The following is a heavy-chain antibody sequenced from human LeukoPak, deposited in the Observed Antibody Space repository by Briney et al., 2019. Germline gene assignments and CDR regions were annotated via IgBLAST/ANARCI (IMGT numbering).Heavy chain of an antibody. Sequence: PSETLSLTCTVSGGSISSYYWSWIRQPPGKGLEWIGEINHSGSTHYNPSLKSRVTISVDTSKNQFSLKLSSVTAADTAVYYCARERNRRATFYQTPLDHWGQGTLVTVSS. CDR3: ARERNRRATFYQTPLDH. CDR1: GGSISSYY. J-gene: IGHJ4*02. CDR2: INHSGST. V-gene: IGHV4-34*01. D-gene: IGHD1/OR15-1a*01.